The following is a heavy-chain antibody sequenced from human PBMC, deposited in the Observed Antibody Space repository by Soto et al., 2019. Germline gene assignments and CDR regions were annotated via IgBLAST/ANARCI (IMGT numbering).Heavy chain of an antibody. CDR2: ISGTGDTI. CDR3: AKAFAPLRSQVSYYFDY. J-gene: IGHJ4*01. D-gene: IGHD3-16*01. V-gene: IGHV3-48*02. CDR1: GFTFISYG. Sequence: QPGGSLRLSCAASGFTFISYGMNWVRQAPGKGLEWISYISGTGDTIYYADSVKGRFTISRDNARNSLYLQVNSLREGDTAVYYCAKAFAPLRSQVSYYFDYWGQGTLVTVSS.